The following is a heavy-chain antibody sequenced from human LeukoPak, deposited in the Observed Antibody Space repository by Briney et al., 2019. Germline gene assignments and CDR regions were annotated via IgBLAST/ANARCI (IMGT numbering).Heavy chain of an antibody. J-gene: IGHJ1*01. D-gene: IGHD1-26*01. V-gene: IGHV4-59*01. CDR2: IYYSGST. CDR1: GGSFSGYY. Sequence: SETLSLTCAVYGGSFSGYYWSWIRQPPGKGLEWIGYIYYSGSTNYNPSLKSRVTISVDTSKNQFSLKLSSVTAADTAVYYCARDGTVKGYFQHWGQGTLVTVSS. CDR3: ARDGTVKGYFQH.